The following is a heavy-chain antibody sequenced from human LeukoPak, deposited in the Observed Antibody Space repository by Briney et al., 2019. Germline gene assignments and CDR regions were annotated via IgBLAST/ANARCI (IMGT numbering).Heavy chain of an antibody. CDR2: IYPGDSDT. Sequence: ESLKISCKGSGYSFTSYWIGWVRQMPGKGLEWMGIIYPGDSDTRYSPSFQGQATISADKSISTAYLQWSSLKASDTAMYYCARVSSSGPPGYYYYMDVWGKGTTVTVSS. CDR3: ARVSSSGPPGYYYYMDV. V-gene: IGHV5-51*01. J-gene: IGHJ6*03. CDR1: GYSFTSYW. D-gene: IGHD6-6*01.